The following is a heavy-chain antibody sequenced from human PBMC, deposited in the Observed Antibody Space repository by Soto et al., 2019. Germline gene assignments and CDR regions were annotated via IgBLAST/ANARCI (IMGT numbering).Heavy chain of an antibody. V-gene: IGHV3-23*01. Sequence: EVQLLESGGGLVQPGGSLRLSCAASGFTFSSYAMSWVRQDPGKGLEWVSAISGSGSSTYYADAVKGRFTICRDNYKNTLYLQMNSLRTEDTAVYYCAKAPTNYGSGSYYYYWGQGTLVTVSS. CDR1: GFTFSSYA. D-gene: IGHD3-10*01. J-gene: IGHJ4*02. CDR3: AKAPTNYGSGSYYYY. CDR2: ISGSGSST.